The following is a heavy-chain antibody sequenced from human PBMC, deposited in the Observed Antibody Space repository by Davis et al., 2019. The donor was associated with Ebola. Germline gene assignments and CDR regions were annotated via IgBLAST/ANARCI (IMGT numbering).Heavy chain of an antibody. Sequence: GGSLRLSCAASGFIFSNYWMSWVRQAPGKGPEWVAIIKQDGGEKHYVDSVKGRFTISRDNAKNTLYLQINSLRAEDTAVYYCAREDTAMANDAFDIWGQGTMVTVSS. D-gene: IGHD5-18*01. V-gene: IGHV3-7*01. CDR3: AREDTAMANDAFDI. CDR2: IKQDGGEK. CDR1: GFIFSNYW. J-gene: IGHJ3*02.